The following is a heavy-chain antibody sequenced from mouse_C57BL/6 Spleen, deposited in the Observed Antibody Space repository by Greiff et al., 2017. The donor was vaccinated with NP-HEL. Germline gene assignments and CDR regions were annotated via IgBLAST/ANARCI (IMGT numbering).Heavy chain of an antibody. D-gene: IGHD1-1*01. CDR1: FSPFTSYW. V-gene: IGHV1-7*01. Sequence: VQLQQSGAELAKPFSSFPLSFPSSFSPFTSYWLHWVNQRPGQVLEWIGYINPSSGYTQYNQKFKDKATLTADKSSSTAYMQLSSLTYEDSAVYYCARNFDTTVVAPMDYWGQGTSVTVSS. CDR2: INPSSGYT. CDR3: ARNFDTTVVAPMDY. J-gene: IGHJ4*01.